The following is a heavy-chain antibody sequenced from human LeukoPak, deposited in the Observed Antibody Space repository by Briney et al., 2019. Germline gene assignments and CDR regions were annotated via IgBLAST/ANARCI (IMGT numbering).Heavy chain of an antibody. CDR1: GFTFSSYW. V-gene: IGHV3-74*01. D-gene: IGHD3-3*01. CDR3: ARDYDFWSGYPSPMDV. Sequence: GGSLRLSCAASGFTFSSYWMHWVRQAPGKGLVWVSRINSDGSSTTYADSVKGRFTISRDNAKNSLYLQMNSLRAEDTAVYYCARDYDFWSGYPSPMDVWGQGTTVTVSS. CDR2: INSDGSST. J-gene: IGHJ6*02.